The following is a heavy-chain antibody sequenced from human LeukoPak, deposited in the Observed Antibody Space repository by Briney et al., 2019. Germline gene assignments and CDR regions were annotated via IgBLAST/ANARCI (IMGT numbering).Heavy chain of an antibody. Sequence: ASETLSLTCTVSGGSISSYYWSWIRQPPAKGLEWRGYIYYSGSTNYNPSLKSRVTISVDTSKNQFSLKLSSVTAADTAVYYCASRYCSSTSCYHLDAFDIWGQGTMVTVSS. J-gene: IGHJ3*02. D-gene: IGHD2-2*01. V-gene: IGHV4-59*01. CDR2: IYYSGST. CDR1: GGSISSYY. CDR3: ASRYCSSTSCYHLDAFDI.